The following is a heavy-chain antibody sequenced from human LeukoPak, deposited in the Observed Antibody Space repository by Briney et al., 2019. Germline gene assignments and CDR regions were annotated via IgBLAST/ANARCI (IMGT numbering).Heavy chain of an antibody. CDR3: ARRYCSTCPTGHSFDL. D-gene: IGHD2-2*01. J-gene: IGHJ3*01. CDR2: LYSGGNT. CDR1: GFSVSSNY. V-gene: IGHV3-53*01. Sequence: GGSLRLSCAASGFSVSSNYMSWVRQAPGKGLEWVSVLYSGGNTHYADSVNGRFTISRDNSKNTLYLQMNSLRAEDTAVYCCARRYCSTCPTGHSFDLWGQGTMVTVSS.